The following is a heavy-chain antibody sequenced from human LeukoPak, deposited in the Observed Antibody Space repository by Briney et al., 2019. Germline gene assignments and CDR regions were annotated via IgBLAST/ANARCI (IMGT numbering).Heavy chain of an antibody. V-gene: IGHV3-23*01. CDR2: ISGSGGST. CDR3: AKFQLVKIYYYYMDV. J-gene: IGHJ6*03. D-gene: IGHD2-2*01. Sequence: PGGSLRLSCAASGFTFSSYAMSWVRQAPGKGLEWVSAISGSGGSTYYADSVKGRFAISRDNSKNTLYLQMNSLRAEDTAVYYCAKFQLVKIYYYYMDVWGKGTTVTVSS. CDR1: GFTFSSYA.